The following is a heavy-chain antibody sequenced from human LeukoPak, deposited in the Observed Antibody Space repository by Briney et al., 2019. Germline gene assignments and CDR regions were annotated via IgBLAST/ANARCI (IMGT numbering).Heavy chain of an antibody. J-gene: IGHJ4*02. V-gene: IGHV4-39*01. Sequence: SETLSLTCTVSGGSISSSSYYWGWIRQPPGKGLEGIGSIYYSGSTYYNPSLKSRVTISVDTSKNQFSLKLSSVTAADTAVYYCARGIAAAGTGYWGQGTLVTVSS. CDR2: IYYSGST. D-gene: IGHD6-13*01. CDR3: ARGIAAAGTGY. CDR1: GGSISSSSYY.